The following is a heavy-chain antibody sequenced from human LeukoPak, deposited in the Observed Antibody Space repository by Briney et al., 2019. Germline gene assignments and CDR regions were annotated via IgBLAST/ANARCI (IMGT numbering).Heavy chain of an antibody. V-gene: IGHV5-51*01. J-gene: IGHJ4*02. Sequence: GESLKISCRVFGDNLASYWIGWVRQMSGKGLEWMGIIYPGDSDTRYSPSFQGQVTISADKSIGTAYLQWSSLKASDTAMYYCARQGSYFDYWAQGTLVTVSS. CDR3: ARQGSYFDY. CDR2: IYPGDSDT. CDR1: GDNLASYW.